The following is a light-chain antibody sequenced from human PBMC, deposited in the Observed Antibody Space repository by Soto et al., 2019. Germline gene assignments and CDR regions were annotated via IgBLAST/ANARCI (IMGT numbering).Light chain of an antibody. Sequence: QSALTQPPSVSGAPGQRVTISCTGSSSNIGAGYDVHWYQQLPGTAPKLLIYGNSNRPSGVPDRFSGSKSGTSASLAITGLQAEDEADYYCQSYYSSLSGFYVFGLGTKVTVL. CDR3: QSYYSSLSGFYV. CDR2: GNS. J-gene: IGLJ1*01. CDR1: SSNIGAGYD. V-gene: IGLV1-40*01.